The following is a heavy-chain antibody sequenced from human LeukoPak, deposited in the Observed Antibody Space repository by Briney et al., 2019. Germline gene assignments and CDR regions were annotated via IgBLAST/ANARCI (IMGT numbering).Heavy chain of an antibody. CDR2: ISAYNGNT. V-gene: IGHV1-18*04. D-gene: IGHD6-13*01. CDR3: ARDLSVAAAGTEDY. J-gene: IGHJ4*02. Sequence: ASVKVSCKASGYTFTSYGISWVRQAPGQGLEWMRWISAYNGNTNYAQKLQGRVTMTTDTSTSTAYMELRSLRSGDTAVYYCARDLSVAAAGTEDYWGQGTLVTVSS. CDR1: GYTFTSYG.